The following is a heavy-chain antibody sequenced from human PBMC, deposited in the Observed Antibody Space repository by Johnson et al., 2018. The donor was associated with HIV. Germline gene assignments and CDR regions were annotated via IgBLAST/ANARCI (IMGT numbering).Heavy chain of an antibody. CDR3: ARDEYSSGWYHPDAFDI. J-gene: IGHJ3*02. Sequence: QVQLVESGGGVVQPGGSLRLSCAASGFTFSSYAMHWVRQAPGKGLEWVAVISYDGSNKYYADSVKGRFTISRDNSKNTLYLQMNSLRAEDTAVYYCARDEYSSGWYHPDAFDIWGQGTMVTVSS. V-gene: IGHV3-30-3*01. CDR1: GFTFSSYA. CDR2: ISYDGSNK. D-gene: IGHD6-19*01.